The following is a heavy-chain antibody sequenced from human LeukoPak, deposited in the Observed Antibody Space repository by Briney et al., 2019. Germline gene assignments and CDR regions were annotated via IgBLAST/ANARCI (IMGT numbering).Heavy chain of an antibody. J-gene: IGHJ6*02. D-gene: IGHD6-6*01. CDR2: MNPNSGNT. Sequence: ASVKVSCKASGYTFTSYDINWVRLATGQGLEWMGWMNPNSGNTGYVQKFQGRVTMTRNTSISTAYMELSSLKSEDTGVYYCARGGGSSYGYYYGQDVWGQGTTVTVSS. V-gene: IGHV1-8*01. CDR1: GYTFTSYD. CDR3: ARGGGSSYGYYYGQDV.